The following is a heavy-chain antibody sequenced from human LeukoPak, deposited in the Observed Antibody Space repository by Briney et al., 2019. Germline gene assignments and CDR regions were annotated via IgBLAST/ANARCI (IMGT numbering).Heavy chain of an antibody. Sequence: SVKVSCKASGGTFSSYAISWVRQAPGQGLEWMGGIIPIFGTANYAQKFQGRVTITADESTSTAYMELSSLRSEDTAVYYCAREGIVATNWFDPWGQGTLVTVSS. J-gene: IGHJ5*02. D-gene: IGHD5-12*01. CDR1: GGTFSSYA. CDR3: AREGIVATNWFDP. CDR2: IIPIFGTA. V-gene: IGHV1-69*01.